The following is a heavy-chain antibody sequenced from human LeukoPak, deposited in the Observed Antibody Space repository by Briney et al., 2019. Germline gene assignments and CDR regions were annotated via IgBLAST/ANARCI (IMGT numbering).Heavy chain of an antibody. V-gene: IGHV3-30*18. D-gene: IGHD1-26*01. CDR2: ISYDGSDK. CDR3: AKESPLGSSWFGP. CDR1: GFTFSSYG. Sequence: GGSLRLSCAASGFTFSSYGMHWVRQAPGKGLEWAAVISYDGSDKQDADCVRGRFIISRDNSKKTLYLQMNSLRVEDTAVYYCAKESPLGSSWFGPWGQGTLVTVSS. J-gene: IGHJ5*02.